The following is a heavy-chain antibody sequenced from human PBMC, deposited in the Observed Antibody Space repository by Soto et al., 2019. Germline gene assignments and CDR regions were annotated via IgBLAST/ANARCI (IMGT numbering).Heavy chain of an antibody. Sequence: SETLSLTCAVSGGSISSYYWSWTRQPPGKGLEWIGYIYYSGSTNYNPSLKSRVTISVDTSKNQFSLKLSSVTAADTAVYYCARDVGTTSNWFDPWGQGTLVTVSS. CDR1: GGSISSYY. J-gene: IGHJ5*02. V-gene: IGHV4-59*12. CDR2: IYYSGST. D-gene: IGHD1-26*01. CDR3: ARDVGTTSNWFDP.